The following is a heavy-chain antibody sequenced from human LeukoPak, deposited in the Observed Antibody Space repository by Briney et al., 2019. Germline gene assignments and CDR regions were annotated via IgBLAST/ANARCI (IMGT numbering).Heavy chain of an antibody. CDR2: ISWNSGII. CDR3: AKSFYDSSGYYFPYFDY. CDR1: GFTFDDFA. Sequence: GRSLRLSCTASGFTFDDFAIHWVRQAPGKGLEWVAGISWNSGIIVYVDSVKGRFTISRDNAKNSLYLQMNSLRAEDTALYYCAKSFYDSSGYYFPYFDYWGQGTLVTVSS. V-gene: IGHV3-9*01. J-gene: IGHJ4*02. D-gene: IGHD3-22*01.